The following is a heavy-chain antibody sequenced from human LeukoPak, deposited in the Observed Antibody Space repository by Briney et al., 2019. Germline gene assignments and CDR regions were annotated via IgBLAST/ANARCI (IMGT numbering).Heavy chain of an antibody. CDR1: GYTFTRYG. CDR3: ARVGVGATADY. J-gene: IGHJ4*02. CDR2: ISAFNGKRNT. Sequence: GASVKVSCESSGYTFTRYGISWVRQAPGQGLEWMGWISAFNGKRNTNYAQKLQGRVTMTTDTSTSTAYMELRSLRSDDTAVYYCARVGVGATADYWGQGTLVTVSS. D-gene: IGHD1-26*01. V-gene: IGHV1-18*01.